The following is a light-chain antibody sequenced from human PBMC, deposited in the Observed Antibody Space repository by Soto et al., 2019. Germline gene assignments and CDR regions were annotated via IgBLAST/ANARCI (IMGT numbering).Light chain of an antibody. Sequence: EIVMTQSPASLSVSPGERVALSCRASQSVRSNLAWYQQKPGQAPRLLIYGASTRATGLPARFSGSGSGTDFTLTISSLQSEDFAVYYCQQRTNWPRLTFGQGTRLEIK. J-gene: IGKJ5*01. V-gene: IGKV3-15*01. CDR1: QSVRSN. CDR3: QQRTNWPRLT. CDR2: GAS.